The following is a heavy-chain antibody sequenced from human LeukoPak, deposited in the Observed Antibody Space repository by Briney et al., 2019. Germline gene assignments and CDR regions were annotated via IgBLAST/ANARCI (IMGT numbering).Heavy chain of an antibody. D-gene: IGHD4-23*01. CDR3: ATWGGNSRYYFDY. CDR2: IDPNSGGT. J-gene: IGHJ4*02. V-gene: IGHV1-2*02. CDR1: GYTFTSYA. Sequence: ASVKVSCKASGYTFTSYAMHWVRQAPGQRLVWMGWIDPNSGGTNYAQKFQGRVTMTRDTSISTAYMELSRLRSDDTAVYYCATWGGNSRYYFDYWGQGTLVTVSS.